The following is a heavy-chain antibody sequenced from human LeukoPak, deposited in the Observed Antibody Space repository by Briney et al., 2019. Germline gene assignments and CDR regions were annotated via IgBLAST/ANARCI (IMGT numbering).Heavy chain of an antibody. J-gene: IGHJ4*02. CDR1: GFTFYDYA. D-gene: IGHD6-13*01. Sequence: PGGSLSLSCAASGFTFYDYAMHWVRRAPGKGLEWVSGISWNSGSIGYSDSVKGRFTISRENAKNSLYLQMNSLRAEDTAVYYCASFPSVAAAGEKIDYWGQGTLVTVSS. CDR2: ISWNSGSI. V-gene: IGHV3-9*01. CDR3: ASFPSVAAAGEKIDY.